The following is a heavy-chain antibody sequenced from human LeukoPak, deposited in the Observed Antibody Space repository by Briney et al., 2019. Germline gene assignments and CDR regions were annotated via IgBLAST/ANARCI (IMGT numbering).Heavy chain of an antibody. D-gene: IGHD3-3*01. Sequence: GGSLRLSCAASGFTFSSYSMNWVRQAPGKGLEWVSSISSSSYIYYADSVKGRFTISRDNAKNSLYLQMNSLRAEDTAVYYCAINSWNNYYYFDSWGQGTLVTVSS. CDR1: GFTFSSYS. CDR2: ISSSSYI. V-gene: IGHV3-21*04. CDR3: AINSWNNYYYFDS. J-gene: IGHJ4*02.